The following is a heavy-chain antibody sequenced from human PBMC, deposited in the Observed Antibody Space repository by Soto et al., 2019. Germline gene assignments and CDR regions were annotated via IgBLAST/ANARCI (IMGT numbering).Heavy chain of an antibody. D-gene: IGHD2-21*02. Sequence: GGSLRLSCAASGFTFSSYSMNWVRQAPGKGLEWVSSISSSSSYIYYADSVKGRFTISRDNAKNSLYLQMNSRRAEDTAVYDCARDEAYWGGDCYSAIGLFDYWGQGT. V-gene: IGHV3-21*04. CDR1: GFTFSSYS. CDR3: ARDEAYWGGDCYSAIGLFDY. CDR2: ISSSSSYI. J-gene: IGHJ4*02.